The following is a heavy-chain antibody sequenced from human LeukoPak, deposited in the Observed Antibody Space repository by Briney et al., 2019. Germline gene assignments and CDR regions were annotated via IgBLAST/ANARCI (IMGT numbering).Heavy chain of an antibody. CDR2: ISAYNGNT. J-gene: IGHJ6*03. CDR3: ARDGRYYYMDV. Sequence: GASVKVSCKASGYTFTGYYMHWVRQAPGQGLEWMGWISAYNGNTNYAQKLQGRVTMTTDTSTSTAYMELRSLRSDDTAVYYCARDGRYYYMDVWGKGTTVTVSS. V-gene: IGHV1-18*04. CDR1: GYTFTGYY.